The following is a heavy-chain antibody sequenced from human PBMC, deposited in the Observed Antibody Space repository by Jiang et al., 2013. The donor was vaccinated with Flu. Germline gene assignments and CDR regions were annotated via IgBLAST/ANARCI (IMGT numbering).Heavy chain of an antibody. D-gene: IGHD2-2*01. Sequence: LVESGGGLVQPGRSLRLSCAASGFTFDDYAMHWVRQAPGKGLEWVSGISWNSGSIGYADSVKGRFTISRDNAKNSLYLQMNSLRAEDTALYYCAKAPHVIVVVPAAMDYWGQGTLVTVSS. J-gene: IGHJ4*02. CDR1: GFTFDDYA. CDR3: AKAPHVIVVVPAAMDY. CDR2: ISWNSGSI. V-gene: IGHV3-9*01.